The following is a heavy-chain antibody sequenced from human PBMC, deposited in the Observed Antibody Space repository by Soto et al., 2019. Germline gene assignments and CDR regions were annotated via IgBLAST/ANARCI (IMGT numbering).Heavy chain of an antibody. V-gene: IGHV3-11*06. CDR3: ASRKGLRGAFDY. D-gene: IGHD3-10*01. CDR2: ISSSSSYT. CDR1: GFTFSDYY. Sequence: QVQLVESGGGLVKPGGSLRLSCAASGFTFSDYYMSWIRHAPGKGLEWVSYISSSSSYTNYADSVKGRFTISRDNAKNSLYLQIHSLRAEDTAVYYCASRKGLRGAFDYWGQGTLVTVSS. J-gene: IGHJ4*02.